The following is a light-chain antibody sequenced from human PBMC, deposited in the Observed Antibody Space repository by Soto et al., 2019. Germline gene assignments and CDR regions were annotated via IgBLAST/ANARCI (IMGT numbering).Light chain of an antibody. Sequence: QSVLAQPRSVSGSPGQSVTISCTGTSSDVGGYNYVSWYQQHPGKAPKLMIYDVSKRPSGVPDRFSGSKSGNTASLTISGSQTEDEADYYCNSYVAGSNVFGTGTKV. CDR2: DVS. CDR3: NSYVAGSNV. V-gene: IGLV2-11*01. CDR1: SSDVGGYNY. J-gene: IGLJ1*01.